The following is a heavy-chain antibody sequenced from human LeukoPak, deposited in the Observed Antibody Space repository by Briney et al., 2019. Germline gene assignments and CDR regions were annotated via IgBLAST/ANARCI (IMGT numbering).Heavy chain of an antibody. CDR1: GGTFSSYA. J-gene: IGHJ4*02. V-gene: IGHV1-69*04. Sequence: ASVKVSCKASGGTFSSYAISWVRQAPGQGLEWMGRIIPILGIANYAQKFQGRVTITADKSTSTAYMELSSLRSEDTAVYYCARDLSPYGGVPRPYDSSGDWGQGTLVTVSS. D-gene: IGHD3-22*01. CDR3: ARDLSPYGGVPRPYDSSGD. CDR2: IIPILGIA.